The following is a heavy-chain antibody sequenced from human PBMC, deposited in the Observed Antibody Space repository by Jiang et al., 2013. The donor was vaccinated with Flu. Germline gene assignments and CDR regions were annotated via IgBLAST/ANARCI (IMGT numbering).Heavy chain of an antibody. V-gene: IGHV3-66*01. CDR1: SSNY. J-gene: IGHJ6*04. CDR3: ASKRGMPGYYYYGMDV. D-gene: IGHD2-15*01. CDR2: IYSGGST. Sequence: SSNYMSWVRQAPGKGLEWVSVIYSGGSTYYADSVKGRFTISRDNSKNTLYLQMNSLRAEDTAVYYCASKRGMPGYYYYGMDVWGKGTTVTVSS.